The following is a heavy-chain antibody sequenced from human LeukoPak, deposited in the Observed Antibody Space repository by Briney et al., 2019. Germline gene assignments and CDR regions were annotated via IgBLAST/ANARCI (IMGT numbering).Heavy chain of an antibody. V-gene: IGHV4-61*02. CDR2: IYTSGST. J-gene: IGHJ1*01. CDR3: ATNCSHTSCYTGGGFQH. CDR1: GRSISSGGYG. Sequence: SETLSLTCTVSGRSISSGGYGSSWVRQPAGKGLEWIGRIYTSGSTNYHPSLNSRLTISVDTSTNQFSLRLTSVTAADTALYYRATNCSHTSCYTGGGFQHWGQGTLVTVSS. D-gene: IGHD2-2*02.